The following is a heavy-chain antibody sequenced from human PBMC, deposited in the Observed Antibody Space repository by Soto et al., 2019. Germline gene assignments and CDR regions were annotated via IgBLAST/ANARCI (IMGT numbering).Heavy chain of an antibody. CDR2: FFIGGNT. Sequence: PSETLSLTCTVSGGSISSGTYYWGWMRQPPGKGLEWIASFFIGGNTYYNPSLKSRVTISVDTSKNQFSLKLSSVTAADTAVYYCARVPDYWGQGTLVTVSS. CDR1: GGSISSGTYY. J-gene: IGHJ4*02. V-gene: IGHV4-39*07. CDR3: ARVPDY.